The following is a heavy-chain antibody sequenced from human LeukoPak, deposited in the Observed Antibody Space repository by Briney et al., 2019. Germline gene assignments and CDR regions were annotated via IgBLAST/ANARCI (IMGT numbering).Heavy chain of an antibody. CDR3: ARTTMVRGTYYMDV. Sequence: GASVKVSCKASGYTFTGYYMHWVRQAPGQGLEWMGWINPNSGGTNYAQKFQDRVTMTRDTSITTAYMDMSRLRSDDTAVYYCARTTMVRGTYYMDVWGKGTTVTVSS. CDR1: GYTFTGYY. D-gene: IGHD3-10*01. J-gene: IGHJ6*03. CDR2: INPNSGGT. V-gene: IGHV1-2*02.